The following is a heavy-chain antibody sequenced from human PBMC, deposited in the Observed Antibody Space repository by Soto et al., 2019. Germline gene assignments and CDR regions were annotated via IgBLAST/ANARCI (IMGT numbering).Heavy chain of an antibody. J-gene: IGHJ2*01. CDR2: IYYSGST. Sequence: QVQLQESGPGLVKPSETLSLTCTVSGGSISSYYWSWIRQPPGKGLEWIGYIYYSGSTNYNPSLKSRVTISVDTSKNQFSLKLSSVTAADTAVYYCARSLLWFGELLEVYWYFDLWGRGTLVTVSS. V-gene: IGHV4-59*08. CDR1: GGSISSYY. CDR3: ARSLLWFGELLEVYWYFDL. D-gene: IGHD3-10*01.